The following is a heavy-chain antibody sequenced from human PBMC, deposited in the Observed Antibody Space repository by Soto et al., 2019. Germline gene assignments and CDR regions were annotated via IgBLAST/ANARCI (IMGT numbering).Heavy chain of an antibody. CDR3: AHEIYSYGPDY. D-gene: IGHD5-18*01. V-gene: IGHV2-5*02. Sequence: QITLKESGPTLVKPTQTLTLTCTFSGFSLSISGVGVGWIRQPPGKALEWLAVIYWDDDKRYSPSLKSRLTITXDTSKNQVVLTMTNMDPVDTATYHCAHEIYSYGPDYWGQGTLVTVSS. J-gene: IGHJ4*02. CDR2: IYWDDDK. CDR1: GFSLSISGVG.